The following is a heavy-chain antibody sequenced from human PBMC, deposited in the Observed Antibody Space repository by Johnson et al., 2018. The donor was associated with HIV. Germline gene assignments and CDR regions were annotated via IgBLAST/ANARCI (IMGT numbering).Heavy chain of an antibody. Sequence: DVQVVESGGDLVKPGGSLRLSCTVSGFTFTNAWMSWVRQAPGKGLAWVGRVKGKTDGWTTDFAAHVKGRFTNPKDNAKNSLYLQRNSLRAEDTAVYYCARGIEGLDAFDIWGQGTMVTVSS. J-gene: IGHJ3*02. CDR3: ARGIEGLDAFDI. CDR1: GFTFTNAW. CDR2: VKGKTDGWTT. V-gene: IGHV3-15*01. D-gene: IGHD2/OR15-2a*01.